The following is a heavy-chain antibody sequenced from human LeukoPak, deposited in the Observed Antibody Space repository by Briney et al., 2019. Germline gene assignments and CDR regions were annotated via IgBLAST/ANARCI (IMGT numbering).Heavy chain of an antibody. CDR2: IYYSGST. Sequence: SETLSLTCTVSGGSISSSSYYWGWIRQPPGKGLEWIGSIYYSGSTYYNPSLKSRLTISVDTSKNQFSLKLSSVTAADTAVYYCARHGGQHWLSSITTRPQQFDSWGQGALVIVSS. J-gene: IGHJ4*02. CDR3: ARHGGQHWLSSITTRPQQFDS. V-gene: IGHV4-39*01. CDR1: GGSISSSSYY. D-gene: IGHD3-16*01.